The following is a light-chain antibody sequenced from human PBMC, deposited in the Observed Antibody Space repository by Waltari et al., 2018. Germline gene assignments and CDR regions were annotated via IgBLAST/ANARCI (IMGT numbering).Light chain of an antibody. CDR1: PRVSSY. CDR3: QQCSNRPPYT. CDR2: DAS. Sequence: ELVFTQAPATLSFSPGKQTTLSLRASPRVSSYLAWYQQKPGQAPRLLIYDASNRATGIPARFSGSGSGTDFTLTISSLEPEDFAAYYCQQCSNRPPYTFGQGTKLEIK. V-gene: IGKV3-11*01. J-gene: IGKJ2*01.